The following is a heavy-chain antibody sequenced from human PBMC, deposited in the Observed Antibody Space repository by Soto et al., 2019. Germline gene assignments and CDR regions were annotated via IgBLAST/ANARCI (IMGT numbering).Heavy chain of an antibody. Sequence: GASVKVSCKASGYTFTSYYMHWVRQAPGQGLEWMGIINPSGGSTSYAQKFQGRVTMTRDTSTSTVYMELSSLRSEDTAVYYCARDRTHNYYDSSGYLDYWGQGTLVTVSS. D-gene: IGHD3-22*01. CDR3: ARDRTHNYYDSSGYLDY. V-gene: IGHV1-46*01. CDR2: INPSGGST. J-gene: IGHJ4*02. CDR1: GYTFTSYY.